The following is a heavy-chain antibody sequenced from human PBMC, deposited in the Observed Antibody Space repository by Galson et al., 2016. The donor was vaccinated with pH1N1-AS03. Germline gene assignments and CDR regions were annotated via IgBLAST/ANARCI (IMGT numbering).Heavy chain of an antibody. Sequence: SVKVSCKASGYTFTTYDINRVRQAPGQGLEWMGWMNPDSGNTGYAPSFQGRVTITRDTSISTAYMELSSLRSEDTAVYYCARGVVDCSGPACSGALRFDPWGQGTLVTVSS. CDR2: MNPDSGNT. V-gene: IGHV1-8*03. CDR3: ARGVVDCSGPACSGALRFDP. CDR1: GYTFTTYD. J-gene: IGHJ5*02. D-gene: IGHD2-15*01.